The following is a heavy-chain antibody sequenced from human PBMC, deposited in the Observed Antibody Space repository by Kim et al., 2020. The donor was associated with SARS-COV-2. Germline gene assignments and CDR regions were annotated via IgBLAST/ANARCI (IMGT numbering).Heavy chain of an antibody. J-gene: IGHJ4*02. V-gene: IGHV4-30-2*01. CDR3: ARGGRGYYYVF. Sequence: SETLSLTCAVSGGSISSGGYSWSWIRQPPGKGLEWIGYIYHSGSTYYNPSLKSRVTISVDRSKNQFSLKLSSVTAADTAVYYCARGGRGYYYVFWGQGTLVTVSS. D-gene: IGHD3-22*01. CDR2: IYHSGST. CDR1: GGSISSGGYS.